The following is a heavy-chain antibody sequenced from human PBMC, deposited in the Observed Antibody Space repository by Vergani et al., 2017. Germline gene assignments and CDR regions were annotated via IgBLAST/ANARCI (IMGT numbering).Heavy chain of an antibody. CDR3: AQILSKNGYNYEAFDI. D-gene: IGHD5-24*01. J-gene: IGHJ3*02. CDR1: GFSVNSHLMR. CDR2: IDWDDDK. V-gene: IGHV2-70*04. Sequence: QVTLKESGPALVKPTQTLTLTCTLSGFSVNSHLMRVIWIRQPPGKALECLARIDWDDDKFYDRSLKTRLTISKDTSKNQVVLRMTNMDPVDTAMYYCAQILSKNGYNYEAFDIWGQGTMVIVSS.